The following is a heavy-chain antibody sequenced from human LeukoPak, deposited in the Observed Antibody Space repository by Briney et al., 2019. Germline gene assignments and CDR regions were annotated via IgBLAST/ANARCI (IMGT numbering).Heavy chain of an antibody. V-gene: IGHV3-23*01. CDR2: ISGSGGST. D-gene: IGHD4-17*01. CDR1: GFTFSSYA. Sequence: PGGSLRLSCAASGFTFSSYAMSWVRQAPGKGLGWVSAISGSGGSTYYADSVKGRFTISRDNSKNTLYLQMNSLRAEDTAVYYCAQHYGDYVGYFDYWGQGTLVTVSS. J-gene: IGHJ4*02. CDR3: AQHYGDYVGYFDY.